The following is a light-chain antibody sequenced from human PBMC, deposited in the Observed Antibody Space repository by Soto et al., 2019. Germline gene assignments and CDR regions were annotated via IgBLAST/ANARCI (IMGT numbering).Light chain of an antibody. CDR3: TSFDHGSMYL. Sequence: SSLTQGSSFCGCPLQSVRISFSLTSSDIGAYDLVSWYQQHPGRAPKLIIYEVSHRFSGLSYRFSGSKSGNTASLTISGLQAEDEGDYYCTSFDHGSMYLFCSGTX. CDR2: EVS. CDR1: SSDIGAYDL. V-gene: IGLV2-14*03. J-gene: IGLJ6*01.